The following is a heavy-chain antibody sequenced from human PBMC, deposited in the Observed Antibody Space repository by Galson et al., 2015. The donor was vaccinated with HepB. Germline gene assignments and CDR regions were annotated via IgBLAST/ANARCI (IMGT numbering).Heavy chain of an antibody. V-gene: IGHV3-73*01. CDR3: LRTADLSGYISS. D-gene: IGHD6-19*01. Sequence: SLRLSCAASGFTFSGSAIHWVRQTSGKGLEWVGRIKSKPSNYATSYAASAKGRFIIYREDSKNTAYLHMKVLKTEDTAVYYCLRTADLSGYISSWGQGTLVTVSS. J-gene: IGHJ4*02. CDR1: GFTFSGSA. CDR2: IKSKPSNYAT.